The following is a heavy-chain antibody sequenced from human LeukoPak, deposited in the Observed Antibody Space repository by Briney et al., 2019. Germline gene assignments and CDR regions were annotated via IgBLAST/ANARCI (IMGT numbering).Heavy chain of an antibody. Sequence: PGGSLRLSCAASGFTFSSYAMSWVRQAPGKGLEWVSAISGSGGSTYYADSAKGRFTISRDNSKNTLYLQMNSLRAEDTAVYYCAKTYGDYRFGGYWGQGTLVTVSS. CDR3: AKTYGDYRFGGY. D-gene: IGHD4-17*01. CDR2: ISGSGGST. CDR1: GFTFSSYA. J-gene: IGHJ4*02. V-gene: IGHV3-23*01.